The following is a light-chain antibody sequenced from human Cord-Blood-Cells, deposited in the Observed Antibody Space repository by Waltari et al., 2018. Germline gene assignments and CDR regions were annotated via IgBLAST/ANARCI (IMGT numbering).Light chain of an antibody. Sequence: QSALTQPASVSGSPGQSITISCTGTSSDVGSYHLVSWYQQHPGKAPKLMIYEGSKRPSGVSNRFSCSKSGNTASLTISGLQAEDEADYYCCSYAGSSTLVFGGGTKLTVL. CDR2: EGS. CDR1: SSDVGSYHL. V-gene: IGLV2-23*01. CDR3: CSYAGSSTLV. J-gene: IGLJ3*02.